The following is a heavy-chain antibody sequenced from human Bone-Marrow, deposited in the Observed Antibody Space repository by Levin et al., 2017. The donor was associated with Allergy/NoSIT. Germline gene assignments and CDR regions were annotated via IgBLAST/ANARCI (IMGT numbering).Heavy chain of an antibody. CDR2: IYYGGRT. CDR3: AKVDSSSWNPPEYYFDC. D-gene: IGHD6-13*01. Sequence: SQTLSLTCTVSGDSLTSPYWSWIRQSPGKGLEWIGFIYYGGRTNYNPSLTSRVRISVDTSKNQFSLRLATVTAADTAVYYCAKVDSSSWNPPEYYFDCWGQGALVAVSS. J-gene: IGHJ4*02. CDR1: GDSLTSPY. V-gene: IGHV4-59*11.